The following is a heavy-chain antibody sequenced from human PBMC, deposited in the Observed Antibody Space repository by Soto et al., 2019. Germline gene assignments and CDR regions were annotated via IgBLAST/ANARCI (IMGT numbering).Heavy chain of an antibody. J-gene: IGHJ5*02. CDR2: MNPNSGNT. V-gene: IGHV1-8*01. CDR3: ARGSEVLRYFDWSSWFDP. CDR1: GYTFTSYD. Sequence: ASVKVSCKASGYTFTSYDINWVRQATGRGLEWMGWMNPNSGNTGYAQKFQGRVTMTRNTSISTAYMELSSLRSEDTAVYYCARGSEVLRYFDWSSWFDPWGQGTLVTGLL. D-gene: IGHD3-9*01.